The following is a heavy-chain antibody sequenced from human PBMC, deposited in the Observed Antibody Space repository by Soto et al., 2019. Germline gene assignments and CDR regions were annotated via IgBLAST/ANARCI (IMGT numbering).Heavy chain of an antibody. V-gene: IGHV3-7*01. CDR3: ARKGTDSSSWLHYYYSYGMDV. CDR2: IKQDGSEK. D-gene: IGHD6-6*01. Sequence: GGSLRLSCAASGFTFSSYWMSWVRQAPGKGLEWVANIKQDGSEKYYVDSVKGRFTISRDNAKNSLYLQMNSLRAEDTAVYYCARKGTDSSSWLHYYYSYGMDVWGQGTTVTVSS. CDR1: GFTFSSYW. J-gene: IGHJ6*02.